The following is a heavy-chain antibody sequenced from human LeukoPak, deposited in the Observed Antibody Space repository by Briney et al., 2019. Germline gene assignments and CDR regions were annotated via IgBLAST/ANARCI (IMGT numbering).Heavy chain of an antibody. V-gene: IGHV4-34*01. CDR3: ARGLVDDYVWGTYLRFDP. Sequence: SETLSLTCAVYGGSFSGYYWSWIRQPPGKGLEWIGEINHSGSTNYNPSLKSRVTISVDTSKNQFSLKLSYVTAADTAFYYCARGLVDDYVWGTYLRFDPWGQGTLVTVSS. J-gene: IGHJ5*02. CDR1: GGSFSGYY. CDR2: INHSGST. D-gene: IGHD3-16*02.